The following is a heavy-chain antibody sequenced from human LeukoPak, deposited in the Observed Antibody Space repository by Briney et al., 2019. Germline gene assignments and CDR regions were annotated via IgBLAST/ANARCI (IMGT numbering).Heavy chain of an antibody. CDR3: ARARDYYYGMDV. D-gene: IGHD5-24*01. CDR1: GFTFSSYG. V-gene: IGHV3-33*01. J-gene: IGHJ6*02. Sequence: GGSLRLSCAASGFTFSSYGMHWIRQSPGNGLEWVAIIWYDGSYKYYADSVRGRFTISRDNSNNTLYLPMDSLRPEDSAVYYCARARDYYYGMDVWGQGTTVTVSS. CDR2: IWYDGSYK.